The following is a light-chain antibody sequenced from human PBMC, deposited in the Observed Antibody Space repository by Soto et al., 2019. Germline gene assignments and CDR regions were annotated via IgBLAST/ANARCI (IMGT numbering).Light chain of an antibody. CDR2: DVS. Sequence: QSALTQPASVPGSPGQSISISCTGTSSDVGGYNYVSWHQQHPGKAPKLMIYDVSNRPSGVSNRFSGSKSGNTASLTISGLQAEDEADYYCSSYTSSSTLVFGGGTKLTVL. J-gene: IGLJ2*01. CDR3: SSYTSSSTLV. CDR1: SSDVGGYNY. V-gene: IGLV2-14*01.